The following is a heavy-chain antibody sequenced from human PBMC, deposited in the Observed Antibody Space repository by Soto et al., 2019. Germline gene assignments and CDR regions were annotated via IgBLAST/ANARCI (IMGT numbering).Heavy chain of an antibody. V-gene: IGHV1-69*13. CDR2: IIPIFGTA. J-gene: IGHJ4*02. CDR3: ARAWDSGYDTTAECGY. CDR1: GGTFSSYA. D-gene: IGHD5-12*01. Sequence: SVKVSCKASGGTFSSYAISWVRQAPGQGLEWMGGIIPIFGTANYAQKFQGRVTITADESTSTAYMELSSLRSEDTAVYYCARAWDSGYDTTAECGYWGQGTLVTVSS.